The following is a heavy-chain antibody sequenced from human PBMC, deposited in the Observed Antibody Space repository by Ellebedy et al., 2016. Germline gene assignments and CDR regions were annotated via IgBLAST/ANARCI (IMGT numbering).Heavy chain of an antibody. CDR1: GGTFSSYA. Sequence: SVKVSCXASGGTFSSYAISWVRQAPGQGLEWMGGIIPIFGTANYAQKFQGRVTITADESTSTAYMELSSLRSEDTAVYYCARGIRGQGVVLNYYMDVWGKGTTVTVSS. CDR3: ARGIRGQGVVLNYYMDV. D-gene: IGHD3-10*01. CDR2: IIPIFGTA. J-gene: IGHJ6*03. V-gene: IGHV1-69*13.